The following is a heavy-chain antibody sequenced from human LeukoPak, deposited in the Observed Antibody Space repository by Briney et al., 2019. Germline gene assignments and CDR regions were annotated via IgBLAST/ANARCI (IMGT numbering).Heavy chain of an antibody. Sequence: SQTLSLTCTVSGGSIGSGSYYWSWIRQPAGKGLEWIGRIYTSGSTNYNPSLKSRVTISVDTSKNQFSLKLSSVTAADTAVYYCARGRPYYYGAFDIWGQGTMVTVSS. D-gene: IGHD3-10*01. CDR3: ARGRPYYYGAFDI. J-gene: IGHJ3*02. CDR1: GGSIGSGSYY. CDR2: IYTSGST. V-gene: IGHV4-61*02.